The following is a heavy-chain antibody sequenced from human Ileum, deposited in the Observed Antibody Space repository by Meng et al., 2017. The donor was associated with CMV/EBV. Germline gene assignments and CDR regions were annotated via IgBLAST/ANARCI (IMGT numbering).Heavy chain of an antibody. CDR2: IIPIFGTE. CDR3: ARGTGNVDFWSGLGPFDP. CDR1: TCSSYA. J-gene: IGHJ5*02. D-gene: IGHD3-3*01. V-gene: IGHV1-69*05. Sequence: TCSSYAISWVRQAPGQGLEWMGGIIPIFGTENYAQKLQGRVTITTDESTSTAYMELSSLRSEDTAVYYCARGTGNVDFWSGLGPFDPWGQGTLVTVSS.